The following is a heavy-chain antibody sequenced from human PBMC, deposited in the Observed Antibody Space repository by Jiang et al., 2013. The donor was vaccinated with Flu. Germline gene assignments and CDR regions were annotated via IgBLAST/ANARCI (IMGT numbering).Heavy chain of an antibody. CDR3: ARDVSHYYDSSGYYY. Sequence: GAEVKKPGASVKVSCKASGYTFTSYYMHWVRQAPGQGLEWMGIINPSGGSTSYAQKFQGRVTMTRDTSTSTVYMELSSLRSEDTAVYYCARDVSHYYDSSGYYYWGQGTLVTVSS. D-gene: IGHD3-22*01. V-gene: IGHV1-46*01. CDR2: INPSGGST. CDR1: GYTFTSYY. J-gene: IGHJ4*02.